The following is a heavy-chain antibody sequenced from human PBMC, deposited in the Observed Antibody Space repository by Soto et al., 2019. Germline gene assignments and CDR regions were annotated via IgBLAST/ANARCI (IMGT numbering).Heavy chain of an antibody. CDR3: ARVERGTATTVVDAFDI. J-gene: IGHJ3*02. V-gene: IGHV4-34*01. CDR2: MSHSGGT. D-gene: IGHD1-1*01. CDR1: GGSVSSGRYY. Sequence: QVQLQQWGAGLLKPSETLSLTCAVYGGSVSSGRYYWSWIRQPPGMGLEWIGEMSHSGGTHFNPSLKSRVTISVDTSKNQFSLKMSSVTAAATALYYCARVERGTATTVVDAFDIWGPGTMVTVSS.